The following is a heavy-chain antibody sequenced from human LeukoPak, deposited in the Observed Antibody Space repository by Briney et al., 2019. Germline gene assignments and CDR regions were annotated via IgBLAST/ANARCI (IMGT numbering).Heavy chain of an antibody. D-gene: IGHD1-26*01. CDR1: GFTVSSNY. CDR3: AREAPSRSGSYYFDY. J-gene: IGHJ4*02. Sequence: GGSLRLSCAASGFTVSSNYMSWVRQAPGKGLEWVSVIYSGGSTYYADSVKGRFTISRDNSKNTLYLQMNSLRAEDTAVYYCAREAPSRSGSYYFDYWGQGTLVTVSS. V-gene: IGHV3-66*01. CDR2: IYSGGST.